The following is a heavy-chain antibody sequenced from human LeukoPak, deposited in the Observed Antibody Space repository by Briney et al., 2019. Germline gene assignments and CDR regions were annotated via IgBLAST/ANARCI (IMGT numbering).Heavy chain of an antibody. V-gene: IGHV3-7*03. D-gene: IGHD6-6*01. CDR3: ARDAPSSSSGDY. J-gene: IGHJ4*02. CDR2: IKQDGREK. CDR1: GFTFSNYW. Sequence: GGSLGLSCAASGFTFSNYWMSWVRQAPGKGLEWVANIKQDGREKYYVDSVKGRFTISRDNANNSLYLQMSSLRAEDTAVYYCARDAPSSSSGDYWGQGTLVTVSS.